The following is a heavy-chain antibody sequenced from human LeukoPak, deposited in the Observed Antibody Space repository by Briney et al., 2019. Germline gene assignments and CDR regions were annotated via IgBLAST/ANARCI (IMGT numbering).Heavy chain of an antibody. V-gene: IGHV4-4*09. D-gene: IGHD5-18*01. CDR2: IYTSGST. CDR3: ARGGYSYGYYYFDY. Sequence: TSETLSLTCTVSGGSISSSYWSWIRQPPGKGLEWIGYIYTSGSTNYNPSLKSRVTISVDTSKNQFSLNLSSVTAADTAVYYCARGGYSYGYYYFDYWGQGTLVTVSS. J-gene: IGHJ4*02. CDR1: GGSISSSY.